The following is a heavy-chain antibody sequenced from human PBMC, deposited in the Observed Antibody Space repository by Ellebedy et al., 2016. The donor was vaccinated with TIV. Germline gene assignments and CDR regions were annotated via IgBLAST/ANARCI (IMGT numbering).Heavy chain of an antibody. Sequence: PGGSLRLSCSAPGFTYNPNGMHWVRQAPGKGLEWVAVISVVGRKDYYSESAKGRFTISRDNSKNTLLLLMNSLRSEDTAMYYCARDKVGRYYGSGSYTDHWGQGTLVVVSS. CDR1: GFTYNPNG. J-gene: IGHJ4*02. D-gene: IGHD3-10*01. CDR2: ISVVGRKD. V-gene: IGHV3-30*03. CDR3: ARDKVGRYYGSGSYTDH.